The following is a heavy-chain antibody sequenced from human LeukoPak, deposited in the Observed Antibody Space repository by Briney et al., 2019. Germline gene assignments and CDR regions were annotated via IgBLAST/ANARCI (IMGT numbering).Heavy chain of an antibody. V-gene: IGHV1-69*04. CDR1: GGTFSSYA. Sequence: ASVKVSCKASGGTFSSYAISWVRQAPGQGLEWMGRIIPILGIANYAQKFLGRVTITADKSTSTAYMELSSLRSEDTAVYYCASLTTVTRPYYFDYWGQGTLVTVSS. CDR2: IIPILGIA. D-gene: IGHD4-17*01. CDR3: ASLTTVTRPYYFDY. J-gene: IGHJ4*02.